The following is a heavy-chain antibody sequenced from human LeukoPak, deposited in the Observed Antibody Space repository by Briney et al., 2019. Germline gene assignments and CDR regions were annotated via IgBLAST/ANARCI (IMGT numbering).Heavy chain of an antibody. CDR1: GFTFSTYW. CDR2: INSDGSSA. Sequence: GGSLRLSCAASGFTFSTYWMHWVRQAPGKGLLWVSRINSDGSSATYADSVKGRFNISRDNAKNTLYLQMNSLRAEDTAVYYCASHRVVRGVFDSWGQGTLVTVSS. D-gene: IGHD3-10*01. CDR3: ASHRVVRGVFDS. J-gene: IGHJ5*01. V-gene: IGHV3-74*01.